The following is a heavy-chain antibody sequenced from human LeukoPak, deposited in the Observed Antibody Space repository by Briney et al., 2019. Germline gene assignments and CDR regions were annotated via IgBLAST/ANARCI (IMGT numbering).Heavy chain of an antibody. CDR3: AKDESVVATNYFDY. CDR1: GFTFSSYG. Sequence: GGSLRLSCAASGFTFSSYGMSWVRQAPGKGLEWVSAISGSGGSTYYADSVKGRFTISRDNSKNKLYLQMNSLRAEDTAVYYCAKDESVVATNYFDYWGQGTLVTVSS. D-gene: IGHD5-12*01. J-gene: IGHJ4*02. CDR2: ISGSGGST. V-gene: IGHV3-23*01.